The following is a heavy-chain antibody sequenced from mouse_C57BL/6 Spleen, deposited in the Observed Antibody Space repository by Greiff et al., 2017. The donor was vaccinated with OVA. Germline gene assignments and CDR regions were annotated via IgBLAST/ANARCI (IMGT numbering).Heavy chain of an antibody. CDR2: INPNYGTT. D-gene: IGHD2-4*01. Sequence: VQLKQSGPELVKPGASVKISCKASGYSFTDYNMNWVKQSNGKSLEWIGVINPNYGTTSYNQKFKGKATLTVDQSSSTAYMQLNSLTSEDSAVYYCARWGDYDGRDYAMDYWGQGTSVTVSS. CDR3: ARWGDYDGRDYAMDY. J-gene: IGHJ4*01. V-gene: IGHV1-39*01. CDR1: GYSFTDYN.